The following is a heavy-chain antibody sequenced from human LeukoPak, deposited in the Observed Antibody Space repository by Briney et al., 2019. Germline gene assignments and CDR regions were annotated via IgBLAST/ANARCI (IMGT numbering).Heavy chain of an antibody. D-gene: IGHD1-26*01. Sequence: ASVKVSCKAFGYTFTSNYMHWVRQAPGQGPEWMGVISPSGGSTTYAQKFQGRVTMTRDMSTSTVYMELSSLRSEDTAVYYCARDSYSGSYYIDNWFDPWGQGTLVTVSS. CDR2: ISPSGGST. CDR3: ARDSYSGSYYIDNWFDP. V-gene: IGHV1-46*01. CDR1: GYTFTSNY. J-gene: IGHJ5*02.